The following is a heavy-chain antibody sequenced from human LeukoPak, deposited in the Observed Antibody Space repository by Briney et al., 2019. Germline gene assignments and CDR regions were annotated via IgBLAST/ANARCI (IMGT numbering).Heavy chain of an antibody. CDR3: ARNSYYDNSGEGAFDI. D-gene: IGHD3-22*01. CDR1: GASVSSIGYS. Sequence: SQTLSLTCGVSGASVSSIGYSWSWIRQPPGRGLEWIGYIYQSGSASYNPSLQSRVTISIDKSKNQFSLNLNSVTAADTAVYYCARNSYYDNSGEGAFDIWGQGKMVTVSS. CDR2: IYQSGSA. J-gene: IGHJ3*02. V-gene: IGHV4-30-2*01.